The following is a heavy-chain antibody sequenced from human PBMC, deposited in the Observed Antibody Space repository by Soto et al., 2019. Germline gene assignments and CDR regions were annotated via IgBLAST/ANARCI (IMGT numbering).Heavy chain of an antibody. Sequence: PWWSLRLSCSASVFTFDDYAMHWFRQAPGKGLEWVSGISWNSGSIGYADSVKGRFTISRDNAKNSLYLQMNSLRAEDTALYYCAKDTSPLYDILTRRGYYYYGMDVWGQGTTVTVSS. V-gene: IGHV3-9*01. J-gene: IGHJ6*02. D-gene: IGHD3-9*01. CDR2: ISWNSGSI. CDR3: AKDTSPLYDILTRRGYYYYGMDV. CDR1: VFTFDDYA.